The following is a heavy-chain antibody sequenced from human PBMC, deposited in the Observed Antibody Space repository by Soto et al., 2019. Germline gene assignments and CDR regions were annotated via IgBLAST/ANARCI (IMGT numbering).Heavy chain of an antibody. CDR1: GFTFSSHD. CDR2: IDSAGDT. Sequence: EVQVVESGGGLVEPGGSLRLSCVTSGFTFSSHDMHWVRQVTGEGLEWVSGIDSAGDTKYIASVKGRFTISRENAENSLHLQMNSLRAGDTAGYYCARGGVRGVSWNWFDTWGQGTLVTVSS. V-gene: IGHV3-13*01. D-gene: IGHD3-10*01. J-gene: IGHJ5*02. CDR3: ARGGVRGVSWNWFDT.